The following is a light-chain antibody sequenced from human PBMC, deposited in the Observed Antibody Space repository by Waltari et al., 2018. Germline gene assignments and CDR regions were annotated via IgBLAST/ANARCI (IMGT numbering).Light chain of an antibody. CDR1: QSIATY. Sequence: QLTPSPYSLSAPVGERVTVTCRASQSIATYLSWYQQRAGEAPKLLIHSAYTLQSGVPSRFSGSRSGTEFTLTISSLHPEDSATYYCQQTYSVPRGGFTFGPGTKVEIK. J-gene: IGKJ3*01. V-gene: IGKV1-39*01. CDR3: QQTYSVPRGGFT. CDR2: SAY.